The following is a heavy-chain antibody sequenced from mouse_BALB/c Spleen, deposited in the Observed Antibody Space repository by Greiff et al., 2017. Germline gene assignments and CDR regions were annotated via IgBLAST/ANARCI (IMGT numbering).Heavy chain of an antibody. CDR2: IYPGNGDT. J-gene: IGHJ4*01. V-gene: IGHV1-12*01. CDR3: ATGSTMITTYAMDY. Sequence: LQQPGAELVKPGASVKMSCKASGYTFTSYNMHWVKQTPGQGLEWIGAIYPGNGDTSYNQKFKGKATLTADKSSSTAYMQLSSLTSEDSAVYYCATGSTMITTYAMDYWGQGTSVTVSS. CDR1: GYTFTSYN. D-gene: IGHD2-4*01.